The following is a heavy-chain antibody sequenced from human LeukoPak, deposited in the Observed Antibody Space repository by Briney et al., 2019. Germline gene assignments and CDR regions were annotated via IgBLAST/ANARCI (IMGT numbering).Heavy chain of an antibody. Sequence: PGGSLRLSCAASGFTFSSYSMNWVRQAPGKGLEWVSSISSSSSYIYYADSVKGRFTISRDNAKNSLYLQMNSLRAEDTAVYYCARVRDYYGSGSSPRFDPWGQGTLVTVSS. D-gene: IGHD3-10*01. CDR3: ARVRDYYGSGSSPRFDP. CDR1: GFTFSSYS. V-gene: IGHV3-21*01. J-gene: IGHJ5*02. CDR2: ISSSSSYI.